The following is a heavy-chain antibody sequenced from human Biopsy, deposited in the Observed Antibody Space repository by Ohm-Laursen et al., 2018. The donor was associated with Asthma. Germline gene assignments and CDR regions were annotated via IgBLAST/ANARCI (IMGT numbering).Heavy chain of an antibody. V-gene: IGHV3-30*03. Sequence: SLRLSCVASRINLRNFGVFWVRQAPGKGLEWLAWISHQGPYTAYADSVKGRFTVSRDNYHNTASLVLDSLRPDDTGVYYCATPASPGPGADAMDLWGQGTVVTVSS. CDR3: ATPASPGPGADAMDL. D-gene: IGHD6-6*01. CDR2: ISHQGPYT. CDR1: RINLRNFG. J-gene: IGHJ3*01.